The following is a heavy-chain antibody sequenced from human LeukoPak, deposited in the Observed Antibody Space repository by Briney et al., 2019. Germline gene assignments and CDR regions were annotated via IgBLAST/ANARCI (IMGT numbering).Heavy chain of an antibody. V-gene: IGHV3-23*01. CDR3: AKDAMAGTGTFDY. D-gene: IGHD6-19*01. CDR1: GFNFNNYA. Sequence: PGGSLRFSCVASGFNFNNYAMSWVRQAPGKGLEWVSSISTTGGNTYYADSVKGRFTISRDKSENTMFLQMNSLRAEDTAVYYCAKDAMAGTGTFDYWGQGTLVTVSS. CDR2: ISTTGGNT. J-gene: IGHJ4*02.